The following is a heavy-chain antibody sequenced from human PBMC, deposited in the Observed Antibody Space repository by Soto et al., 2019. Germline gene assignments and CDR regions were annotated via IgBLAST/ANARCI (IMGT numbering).Heavy chain of an antibody. CDR2: ISADSGYT. CDR1: GYIFTTYG. J-gene: IGHJ6*02. Sequence: QIQLVQFGGEVARPGASVTVSCEASGYIFTTYGLSWVRQTPAHGLGWMGWISADSGYTQYAQFFQGRVTMTRDTSRTTGYMTLRDLTSDDTGIYYCARDRPPGSLYGMDAWGQGPAVTVSS. V-gene: IGHV1-18*01. CDR3: ARDRPPGSLYGMDA.